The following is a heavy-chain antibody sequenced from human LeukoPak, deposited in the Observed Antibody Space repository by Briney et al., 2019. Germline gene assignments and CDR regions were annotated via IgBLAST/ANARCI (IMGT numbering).Heavy chain of an antibody. D-gene: IGHD1-26*01. Sequence: SVKVSCKASGGTFNSYAISWVRQAPGQGLEWMGGIIPMSDTANYPQKFRGRLTITADIPTGTVYMELSSLRSEDTAVYYCAREDDTGRYMGDGAFDIWGQGTMVTVSS. CDR2: IIPMSDTA. V-gene: IGHV1-69*06. CDR1: GGTFNSYA. J-gene: IGHJ3*02. CDR3: AREDDTGRYMGDGAFDI.